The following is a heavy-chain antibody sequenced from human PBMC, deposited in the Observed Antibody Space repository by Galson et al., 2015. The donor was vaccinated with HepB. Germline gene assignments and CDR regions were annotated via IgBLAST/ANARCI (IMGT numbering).Heavy chain of an antibody. Sequence: SVKVSCKASGYTFTSYGISWVRQAPGQGLEWMGWISAYDGNTNYAQELQGRVTMTTDTSTSTAYMELRSLRSDDTAVYYRARGVRHDRSPYNWNYDYYYYMDVWGKGTTVTVSS. V-gene: IGHV1-18*01. J-gene: IGHJ6*03. CDR1: GYTFTSYG. CDR3: ARGVRHDRSPYNWNYDYYYYMDV. D-gene: IGHD1-20*01. CDR2: ISAYDGNT.